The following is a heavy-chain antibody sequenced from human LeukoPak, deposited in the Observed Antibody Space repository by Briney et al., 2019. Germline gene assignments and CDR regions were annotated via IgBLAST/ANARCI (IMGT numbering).Heavy chain of an antibody. D-gene: IGHD3-9*01. CDR1: GYTFTSYD. J-gene: IGHJ6*02. CDR3: ASTVLRYFDWSHIIHYGMDV. V-gene: IGHV1-8*01. Sequence: GASVKVSCKASGYTFTSYDINWVRQATGQGLEWMGWMNPNSGNTGYAQKFQGRVTMTRNTSISTAYMELSSLRSEDTAVYYCASTVLRYFDWSHIIHYGMDVWGQGTTATVSS. CDR2: MNPNSGNT.